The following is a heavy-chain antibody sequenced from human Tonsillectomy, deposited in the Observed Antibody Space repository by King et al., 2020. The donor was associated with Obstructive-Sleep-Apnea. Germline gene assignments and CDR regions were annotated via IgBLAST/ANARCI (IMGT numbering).Heavy chain of an antibody. Sequence: VQLVQSGAEVKKPGASGNVSCYASGYTFTDYYVHWLRQAPGQGLDLMGWIHPYSGCPNSAQRFQGRGTMTRDKSINTAYMELSSLGSDDTAVYYCARDGDPTHFYYYGMDVWGQGTTVTVSS. J-gene: IGHJ6*02. D-gene: IGHD7-27*01. CDR3: ARDGDPTHFYYYGMDV. V-gene: IGHV1-2*02. CDR1: GYTFTDYY. CDR2: IHPYSGCP.